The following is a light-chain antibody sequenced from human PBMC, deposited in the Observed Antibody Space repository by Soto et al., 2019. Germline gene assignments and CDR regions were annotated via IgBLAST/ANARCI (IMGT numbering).Light chain of an antibody. V-gene: IGLV2-14*01. J-gene: IGLJ2*01. Sequence: QSALTQPASVSGSPGQSITISCTGTSRDVGGYNYVPWYQQHPGIAPKLMISEVSNRPSGVSNRFSGSKSGNTASLTISGLQAEYEADYYCSSYTSSSTLVFGGGTKLTVL. CDR1: SRDVGGYNY. CDR2: EVS. CDR3: SSYTSSSTLV.